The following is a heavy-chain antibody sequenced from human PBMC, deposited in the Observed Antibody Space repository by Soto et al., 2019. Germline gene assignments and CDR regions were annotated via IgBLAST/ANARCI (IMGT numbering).Heavy chain of an antibody. Sequence: PSETLSVTWTVSGGSILDSTYYWAWIRQSPGKGLEWIGTIFYSGGTFYTPSLKSRVTMSVDTSNNQFSLKLSSVTAADTAVYYCARQASGYYYGWFDPWGQGTLVTVSS. CDR3: ARQASGYYYGWFDP. CDR1: GGSILDSTYY. CDR2: IFYSGGT. J-gene: IGHJ5*02. D-gene: IGHD3-22*01. V-gene: IGHV4-39*01.